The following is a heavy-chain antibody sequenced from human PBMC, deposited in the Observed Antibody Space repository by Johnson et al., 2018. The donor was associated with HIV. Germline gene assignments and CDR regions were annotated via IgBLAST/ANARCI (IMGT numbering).Heavy chain of an antibody. D-gene: IGHD1-26*01. V-gene: IGHV3-30*03. J-gene: IGHJ3*01. CDR3: ARDGAIAGAATEALDL. CDR2: ISYDGSNK. CDR1: GFTFSSYG. Sequence: QVQLVESGGGVVQPGRSLRLSCAASGFTFSSYGMHWVRQAPGKGLEWVAVISYDGSNKYYADSVTGRFTISRDNSKNTLYLQLNSLRPEDTAVYYCARDGAIAGAATEALDLWGQGTMVIVSS.